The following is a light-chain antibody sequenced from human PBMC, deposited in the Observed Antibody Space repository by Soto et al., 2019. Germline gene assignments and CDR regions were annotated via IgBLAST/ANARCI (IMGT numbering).Light chain of an antibody. V-gene: IGKV3-20*01. CDR1: QSVSSSY. CDR2: GAS. CDR3: QQYGSSPGT. Sequence: EIVLAQSPATLSLTPGERATLSCRASQSVSSSYLAWYQQKPGQAPRLLIYGASSRATGIPDRFSGSGSGTDFTLTISRLEPEDFAVYYCQQYGSSPGTLGQGTKVDI. J-gene: IGKJ1*01.